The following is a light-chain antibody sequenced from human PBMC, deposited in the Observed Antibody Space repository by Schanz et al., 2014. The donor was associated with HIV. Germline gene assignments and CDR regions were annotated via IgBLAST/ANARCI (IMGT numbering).Light chain of an antibody. CDR3: SSYTTSSTLV. CDR2: EVS. CDR1: SSDVGAYNL. V-gene: IGLV2-14*02. Sequence: QSVLTQPASVSGSPGQSITISCTGTSSDVGAYNLVSRYQQHPGEAPKLMIYEVSKRPSGGSYRFSGSKSGNTASLTISGLQAEDEADYYCSSYTTSSTLVFGGGTKLTVL. J-gene: IGLJ2*01.